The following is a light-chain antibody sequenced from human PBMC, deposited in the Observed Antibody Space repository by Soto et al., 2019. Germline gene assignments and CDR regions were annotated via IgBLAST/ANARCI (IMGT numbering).Light chain of an antibody. Sequence: QSVLTQPPSASGTPGQRVTISCSGSSSNIGSNTVNWYQQLPGTAPKLLIYSNNQRPSGVPDRFSGSKSGTSASLAISGLQSEDEADYYCAASDDSLNGVRVFGGGTKLTVL. CDR3: AASDDSLNGVRV. J-gene: IGLJ2*01. V-gene: IGLV1-44*01. CDR1: SSNIGSNT. CDR2: SNN.